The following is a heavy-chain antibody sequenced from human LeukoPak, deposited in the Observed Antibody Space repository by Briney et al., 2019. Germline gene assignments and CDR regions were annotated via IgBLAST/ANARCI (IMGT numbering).Heavy chain of an antibody. CDR1: GGTFSSYA. J-gene: IGHJ4*02. V-gene: IGHV1-69*06. CDR2: IIPIFGTA. Sequence: GASVKVSCKASGGTFSSYAISWVRQAPGQGLEWMGGIIPIFGTANYAQKFQGRVTITADKSTSTAYMELSSLRSEDTAVYYCARDAKTTVTDFDYWGQGTLVTVSS. D-gene: IGHD4-17*01. CDR3: ARDAKTTVTDFDY.